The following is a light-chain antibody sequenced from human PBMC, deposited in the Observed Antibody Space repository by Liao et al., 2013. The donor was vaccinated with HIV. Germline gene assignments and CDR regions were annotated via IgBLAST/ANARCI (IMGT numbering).Light chain of an antibody. CDR1: ALPKQY. Sequence: SYELTQPPSVSVSPGQTARITCSGDALPKQYAYWYQQKPGQAPVLLIYKDSERPSGIPERFSGSSSGTTVTLTINGVQAEDEADYYCLSADSSATFRVFGGGTKLTVL. CDR2: KDS. J-gene: IGLJ3*02. CDR3: LSADSSATFRV. V-gene: IGLV3-25*03.